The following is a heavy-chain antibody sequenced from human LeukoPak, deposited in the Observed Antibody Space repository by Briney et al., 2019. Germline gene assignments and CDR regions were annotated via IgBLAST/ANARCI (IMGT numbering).Heavy chain of an antibody. CDR3: ATDGNFDL. Sequence: SQTLSLTCSVSGGSISSGPYFWSWIRQSPGQGLEWIGYISYSGSTSYNPSLRSRVTISVDTSKNQFSLKLSSVTAADTAVYYCATDGNFDLWGHGTLVTVSS. CDR1: GGSISSGPYF. J-gene: IGHJ2*01. V-gene: IGHV4-61*01. CDR2: ISYSGST. D-gene: IGHD1-26*01.